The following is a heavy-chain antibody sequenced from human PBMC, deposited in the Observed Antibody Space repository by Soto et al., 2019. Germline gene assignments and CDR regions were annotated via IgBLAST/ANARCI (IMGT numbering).Heavy chain of an antibody. Sequence: ASVKVSCKASGYTFTSYYMHWVRQAPGQVLEWMGIINPSGGSTSYAQKFQGRVTMTRDTSTSTVYMELSRLRSEDTAVYYCARGDIVVVPAAYNWFDPWGQGTLVTVSS. V-gene: IGHV1-46*01. CDR1: GYTFTSYY. J-gene: IGHJ5*02. CDR2: INPSGGST. CDR3: ARGDIVVVPAAYNWFDP. D-gene: IGHD2-2*01.